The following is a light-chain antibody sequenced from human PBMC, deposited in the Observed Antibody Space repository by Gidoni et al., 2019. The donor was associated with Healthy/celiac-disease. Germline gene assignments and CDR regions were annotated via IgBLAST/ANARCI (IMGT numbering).Light chain of an antibody. CDR2: DAS. V-gene: IGKV3-11*01. Sequence: EIVLTQSPATLSLSPGERATLSCRASQSVSSYLAWYQQKPGQAPRLLIYDASNRATGIPARFSGSGSGTDFTLTISSLEPEDFAVYYWQQRSNWPFTFGGGTKVEIK. CDR3: QQRSNWPFT. J-gene: IGKJ4*01. CDR1: QSVSSY.